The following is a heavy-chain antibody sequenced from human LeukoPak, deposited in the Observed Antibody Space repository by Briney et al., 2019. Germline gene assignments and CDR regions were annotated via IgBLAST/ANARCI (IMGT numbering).Heavy chain of an antibody. CDR2: ISSSSSYI. J-gene: IGHJ3*02. CDR1: GFTFSSYA. Sequence: GGSLRLSCAASGFTFSSYAMSWVRQAPGKGLEWVSSISSSSSYIYYADSVKGRFTISRDNAKNSLYLQMNSLRAEDTAVYYCARRIVVVPAAIWADAFDIWGQGTMVTVSS. D-gene: IGHD2-2*01. CDR3: ARRIVVVPAAIWADAFDI. V-gene: IGHV3-21*01.